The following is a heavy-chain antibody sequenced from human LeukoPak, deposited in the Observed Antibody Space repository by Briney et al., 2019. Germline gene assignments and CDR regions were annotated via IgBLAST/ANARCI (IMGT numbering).Heavy chain of an antibody. V-gene: IGHV4-59*12. CDR2: INYSGST. D-gene: IGHD2-2*01. Sequence: KPSETLSLTCTVSDGSISHYYWNWIRQPPGKGLEWIGNINYSGSTNYNPSLKSRVTISVDTSKNQFSLKLSSVTAADTAVYYCASAPRSTSRFDYWGQGTLVTVSS. J-gene: IGHJ4*02. CDR1: DGSISHYY. CDR3: ASAPRSTSRFDY.